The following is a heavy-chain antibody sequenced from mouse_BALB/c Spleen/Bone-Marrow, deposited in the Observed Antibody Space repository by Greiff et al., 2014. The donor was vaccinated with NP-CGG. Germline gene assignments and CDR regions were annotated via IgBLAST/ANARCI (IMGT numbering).Heavy chain of an antibody. CDR3: ARYYYGSSYEYFDV. CDR2: IYPGDGDT. Sequence: IYPGDGDTRYTQKFKGKATLTADKSSSTAYMQXXXXXXEDSAVYYCARYYYGSSYEYFDVWGAGTTVTVSS. J-gene: IGHJ1*01. V-gene: IGHV1-87*01. D-gene: IGHD1-1*01.